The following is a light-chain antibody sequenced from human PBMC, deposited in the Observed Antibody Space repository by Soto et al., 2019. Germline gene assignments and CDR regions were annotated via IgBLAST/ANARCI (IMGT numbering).Light chain of an antibody. CDR1: SSNIGNDF. Sequence: QSFLTQPPSVSAAPGQKVTISCSGSSSNIGNDFVSWYQQLPGRAPKLLIYDNNKRPSGIPDRFSGSKSGTSATLGITELQTGDEADYYCGTWDTRLNARVFGGGTKLTVL. CDR2: DNN. J-gene: IGLJ3*02. CDR3: GTWDTRLNARV. V-gene: IGLV1-51*01.